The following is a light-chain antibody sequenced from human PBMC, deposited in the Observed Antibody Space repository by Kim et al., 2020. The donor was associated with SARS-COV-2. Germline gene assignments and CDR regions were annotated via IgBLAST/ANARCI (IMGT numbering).Light chain of an antibody. CDR2: EVS. Sequence: GQSITISCTGTSVNVGSYDLVSWYQQHPGKAPKLMIYEVSKRPSGVSNRFSGSKSGNTASLTISGLQAEDEADYYCCSCAGSSTVVFGGGTQLTVL. J-gene: IGLJ2*01. CDR1: SVNVGSYDL. V-gene: IGLV2-23*02. CDR3: CSCAGSSTVV.